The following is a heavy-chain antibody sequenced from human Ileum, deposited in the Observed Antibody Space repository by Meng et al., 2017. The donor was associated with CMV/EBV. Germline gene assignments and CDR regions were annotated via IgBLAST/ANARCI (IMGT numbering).Heavy chain of an antibody. CDR3: ARNVGFYSSQIAY. CDR2: VYYSGTT. Sequence: LRLPRAAPGSVKPSETLPLTCTAAGGTTTSSTYYWGWIRQPPGKGLEWIGSVYYSGTTYYNPSLKSRVNMSIDTSKNRFSLKLSSATAADTAVYYCARNVGFYSSQIAYWGQGALVTVSS. CDR1: GGTTTSSTYY. V-gene: IGHV4-39*07. D-gene: IGHD3-3*01. J-gene: IGHJ4*02.